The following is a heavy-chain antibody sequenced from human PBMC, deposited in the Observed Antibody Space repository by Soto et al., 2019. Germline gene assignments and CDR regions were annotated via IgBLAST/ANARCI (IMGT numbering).Heavy chain of an antibody. D-gene: IGHD1-1*01. CDR3: ARGRYGDY. V-gene: IGHV1-18*01. Sequence: QVHLVQSGAEVKKPGASVKVSCKGSGYTFTSYGITWVRQAPGQGLEWMGWISAHNGNTDYAQKLQGRVTVTRDISTSTAYMELRSLRYDDTAVYYCARGRYGDYWGQGALVTVSS. J-gene: IGHJ4*02. CDR2: ISAHNGNT. CDR1: GYTFTSYG.